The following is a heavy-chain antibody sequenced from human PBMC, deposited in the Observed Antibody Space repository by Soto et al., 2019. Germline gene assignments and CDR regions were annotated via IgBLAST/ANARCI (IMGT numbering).Heavy chain of an antibody. D-gene: IGHD3-22*01. V-gene: IGHV3-7*01. CDR1: GFTFRSYW. CDR3: AREESNYDSSGFIY. J-gene: IGHJ4*02. Sequence: PGGSLRLSCTASGFTFRSYWMSWVRQAPGKGLEWVANIKHDGSEKHHVDSVRGRFTISRDNAKNSLYLQMNTLSAEDTAGYYCAREESNYDSSGFIYWGMGTLVTVSS. CDR2: IKHDGSEK.